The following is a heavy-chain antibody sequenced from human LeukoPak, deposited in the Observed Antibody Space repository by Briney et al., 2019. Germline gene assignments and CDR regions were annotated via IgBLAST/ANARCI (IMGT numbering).Heavy chain of an antibody. CDR3: ARERIQLWPGDY. CDR1: GDSITDYY. D-gene: IGHD5-18*01. Sequence: SETLSLTCNVSGDSITDYYWSWIRQPPGKGLEWIGFIYHSGNTNYNPSLASRVTLSLDTSKTQLSLRLTSVTAADTAVYYCARERIQLWPGDYWGQGTLVTVSS. V-gene: IGHV4-59*01. CDR2: IYHSGNT. J-gene: IGHJ4*02.